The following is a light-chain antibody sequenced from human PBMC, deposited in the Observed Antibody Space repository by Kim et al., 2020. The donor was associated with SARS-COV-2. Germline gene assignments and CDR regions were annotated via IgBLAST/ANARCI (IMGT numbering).Light chain of an antibody. CDR2: AAS. V-gene: IGKV1-39*01. Sequence: SASVGDRVTITCRASQSISSYLNWYQQKPGKAPKLLIYAASSLQSGVPSRFSGSGSGTDFTLTISSLQPEDFATYYCQQGYSTPLTFGGGTKVEI. J-gene: IGKJ4*01. CDR3: QQGYSTPLT. CDR1: QSISSY.